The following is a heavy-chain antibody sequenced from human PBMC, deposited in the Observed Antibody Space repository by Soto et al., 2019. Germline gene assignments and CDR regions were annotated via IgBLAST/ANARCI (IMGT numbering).Heavy chain of an antibody. V-gene: IGHV4-59*01. CDR3: ARDPGGGYCSGGSCFNWFDP. CDR1: GGSISSYY. Sequence: QVQLQESGPGLVKPSETLSLTCTVSGGSISSYYWSWIRQPPGKGLEWIGYIYYSGSTNYNPSLKSRVTISVDTSKNQFSLKLGSVTAADTAVYYCARDPGGGYCSGGSCFNWFDPWGQGTLVTVSS. D-gene: IGHD2-15*01. CDR2: IYYSGST. J-gene: IGHJ5*02.